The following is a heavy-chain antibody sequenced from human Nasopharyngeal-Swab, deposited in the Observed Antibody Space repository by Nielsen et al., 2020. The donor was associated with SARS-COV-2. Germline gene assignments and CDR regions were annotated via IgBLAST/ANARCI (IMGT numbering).Heavy chain of an antibody. D-gene: IGHD6-13*01. V-gene: IGHV4-34*01. CDR3: ARGGVSSSWYLAQNWFDP. Sequence: SETLSLTCAVYGGSFSGYYWSWIRQPPGKGLAGIGELNHSGSTNYNPSLKSRVTISVDTSKNQFSLKLSSVTAADTAVYYCARGGVSSSWYLAQNWFDPWGQGTLVTVSS. CDR1: GGSFSGYY. CDR2: LNHSGST. J-gene: IGHJ5*02.